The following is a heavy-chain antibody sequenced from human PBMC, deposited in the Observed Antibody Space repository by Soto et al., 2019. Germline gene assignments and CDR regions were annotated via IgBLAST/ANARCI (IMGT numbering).Heavy chain of an antibody. Sequence: EVQLLESGGGLVQPGGSLRLSCAASGFTFSSYAMSWVRQAPGKGLEWVSAISGSGGSTYYADSVKGRFTISRDNSKNTLYLQMNRMRAEDTAVYYCAKGRVTFGGVIAIFDCWGQGTLVTVSS. CDR1: GFTFSSYA. D-gene: IGHD3-16*02. CDR3: AKGRVTFGGVIAIFDC. CDR2: ISGSGGST. J-gene: IGHJ4*02. V-gene: IGHV3-23*01.